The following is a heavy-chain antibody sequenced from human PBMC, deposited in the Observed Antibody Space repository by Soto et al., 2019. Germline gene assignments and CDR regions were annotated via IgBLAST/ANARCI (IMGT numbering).Heavy chain of an antibody. D-gene: IGHD3-22*01. J-gene: IGHJ3*01. CDR1: GFSLNTYGAG. CDR3: AHRRIDSGSPNAFDV. CDR2: IYWADDD. Sequence: QITLKESGPTVVKSTQTLTLTCIFSGFSLNTYGAGVAWIRQPPGKALEWLALIYWADDDRYSPSLRSRLTITTDTPINQVVLRISNMDPMDTATYYCAHRRIDSGSPNAFDVWGQGTVVTVSS. V-gene: IGHV2-5*02.